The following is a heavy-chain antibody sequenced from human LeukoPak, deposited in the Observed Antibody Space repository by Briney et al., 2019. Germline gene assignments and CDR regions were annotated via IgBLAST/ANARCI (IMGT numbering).Heavy chain of an antibody. D-gene: IGHD6-19*01. V-gene: IGHV6-1*01. CDR3: ARDAGSVWSSSDY. CDR1: GDSVSSNSAA. CDR2: TYYRSKWYN. J-gene: IGHJ4*02. Sequence: SQTLSLTCAISGDSVSSNSAAWNWIRQSPSRGLEWLGRTYYRSKWYNDYAVSMKSRITINPDTSKDQFSLQLNSVTPEDTAVYYCARDAGSVWSSSDYWGQGTLVTVSS.